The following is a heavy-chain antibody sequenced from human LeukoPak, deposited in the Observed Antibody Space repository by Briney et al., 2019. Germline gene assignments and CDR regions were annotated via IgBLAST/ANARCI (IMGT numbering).Heavy chain of an antibody. CDR1: GGTFSSYA. CDR3: ARALAAAGTEGGFDY. V-gene: IGHV1-69*05. D-gene: IGHD6-13*01. J-gene: IGHJ4*02. Sequence: VASVKVSCKASGGTFSSYAISWVRQAPGQGLEWMGGIIPIFGTASYAQKFQGRVTMTRDMSTSTVYMELSSLRSEDTAVYYCARALAAAGTEGGFDYWGQGTLVTVSS. CDR2: IIPIFGTA.